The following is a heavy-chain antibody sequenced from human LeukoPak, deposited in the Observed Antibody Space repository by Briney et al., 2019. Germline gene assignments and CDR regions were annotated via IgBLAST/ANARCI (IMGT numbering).Heavy chain of an antibody. CDR3: ARVKAYYDSSGYQVDAFDI. J-gene: IGHJ3*02. Sequence: SETLSLTCTVSGGSISSYYWSWIRQPPGKGLEWIGYIYYSGSTNYNPSLKSRVTISVDTSKNQFSLKLSSVTAADTAVYYCARVKAYYDSSGYQVDAFDIWGQGTMVTVSS. D-gene: IGHD3-22*01. CDR1: GGSISSYY. CDR2: IYYSGST. V-gene: IGHV4-59*01.